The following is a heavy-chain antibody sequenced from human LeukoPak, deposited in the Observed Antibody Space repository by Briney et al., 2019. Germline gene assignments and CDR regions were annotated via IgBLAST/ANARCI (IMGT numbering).Heavy chain of an antibody. CDR1: GGSISRNSFH. CDR2: MSYSGST. D-gene: IGHD5-18*01. V-gene: IGHV4-39*01. J-gene: IGHJ4*02. CDR3: ATYSSDEGGLDY. Sequence: SETLSLTCTFSGGSISRNSFHWGWIRQPPGKGLEWIGSMSYSGSTYYNPSLQGRVTISVDTSKNQFSLRLTSVTAADTAVYYCATYSSDEGGLDYWGQGTLVTVSS.